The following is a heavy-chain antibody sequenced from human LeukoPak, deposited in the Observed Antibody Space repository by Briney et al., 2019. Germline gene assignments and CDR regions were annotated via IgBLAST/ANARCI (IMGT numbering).Heavy chain of an antibody. CDR1: GYTFTGYY. Sequence: ASVKVSYKASGYTFTGYYMHWVRQAPGQGLEWMGRINPNSGGTNYAQKFQGRVTMTRDTSISTAYMELSRLRSDDTAVYYCARDRRKTYYDSSGYTPLDYWGQGTLVTVSS. D-gene: IGHD3-22*01. J-gene: IGHJ4*02. CDR2: INPNSGGT. CDR3: ARDRRKTYYDSSGYTPLDY. V-gene: IGHV1-2*06.